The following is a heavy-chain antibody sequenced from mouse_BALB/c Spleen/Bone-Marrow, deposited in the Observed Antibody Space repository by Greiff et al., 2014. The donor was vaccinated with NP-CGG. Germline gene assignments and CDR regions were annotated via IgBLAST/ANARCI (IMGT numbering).Heavy chain of an antibody. Sequence: VQLQQSGPEVVRPGVSVKLSCKGSGYTFTAYAMHWVKQSHAESLEWIGLISTYSGNTHYNQDFKGKATMTVDKSSNTAYMEIARLTSEDSAMYYCARKFYGSSDFDYWGQGTSLTVSS. V-gene: IGHV1S137*01. CDR1: GYTFTAYA. CDR2: ISTYSGNT. D-gene: IGHD1-1*01. CDR3: ARKFYGSSDFDY. J-gene: IGHJ2*02.